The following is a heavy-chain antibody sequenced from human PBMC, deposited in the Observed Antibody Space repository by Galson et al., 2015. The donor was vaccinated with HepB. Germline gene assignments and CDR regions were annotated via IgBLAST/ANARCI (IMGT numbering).Heavy chain of an antibody. CDR2: IKQDGSEK. D-gene: IGHD2-21*02. CDR1: GFTFSRYW. V-gene: IGHV3-7*03. Sequence: SLRLSCAASGFTFSRYWMTWVRQAPGKGLEWLTNIKQDGSEKYYVDSVKGRFTISRDNAKNSLYLQMNSLRAEDTAVYYCVRTAPIDYWGQGILVTVSS. CDR3: VRTAPIDY. J-gene: IGHJ4*02.